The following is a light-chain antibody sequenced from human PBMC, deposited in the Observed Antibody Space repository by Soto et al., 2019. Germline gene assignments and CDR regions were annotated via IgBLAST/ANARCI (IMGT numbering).Light chain of an antibody. V-gene: IGKV1-12*01. CDR1: QSISRW. J-gene: IGKJ5*01. CDR3: QQANSFTPT. Sequence: DIQMTQSPSTLSASTPDRVTITCRASQSISRWLAWYQKKPGKAPKILIYAASSLQSGVPSRFSGSGSGTDFNLTISRLQTEDFATYDCQQANSFTPTFGQGTRREIK. CDR2: AAS.